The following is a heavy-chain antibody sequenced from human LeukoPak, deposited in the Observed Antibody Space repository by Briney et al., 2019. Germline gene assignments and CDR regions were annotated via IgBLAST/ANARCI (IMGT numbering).Heavy chain of an antibody. CDR2: ISYDGSNK. CDR3: AKDLIIAARRLVGNY. V-gene: IGHV3-30*18. CDR1: GFTFSSYW. D-gene: IGHD6-6*01. Sequence: GGSLRLSCAASGFTFSSYWMSWVRQAPGKGLEWVAVISYDGSNKYYADSVKGRFTISRDNSKNTLYLQMNSLRAEDTAVYYCAKDLIIAARRLVGNYWGQGTLVTVSS. J-gene: IGHJ4*02.